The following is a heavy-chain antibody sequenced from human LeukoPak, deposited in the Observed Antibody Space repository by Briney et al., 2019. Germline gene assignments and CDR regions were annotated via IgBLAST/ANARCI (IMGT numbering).Heavy chain of an antibody. D-gene: IGHD3-22*01. J-gene: IGHJ4*02. CDR2: IRSKAYGGTT. CDR3: TRADGTYYYDSSGYSPY. V-gene: IGHV3-49*03. CDR1: GFTFGDYA. Sequence: GGSPRLSCTASGFTFGDYAMSWFRQAPGKGLEWVGFIRSKAYGGTTEYAASVKGRFTISRDDSKSIAYLQMNSLKTEDTAVYYCTRADGTYYYDSSGYSPYWGQGTLVTVSS.